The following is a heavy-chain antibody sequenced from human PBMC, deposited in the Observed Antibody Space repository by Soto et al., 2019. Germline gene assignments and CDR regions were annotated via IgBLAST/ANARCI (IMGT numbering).Heavy chain of an antibody. CDR1: GGSISSYY. V-gene: IGHV4-59*01. CDR2: IYYSGST. D-gene: IGHD2-2*01. Sequence: QVQLQESGPGLVKPSETLSLTCTVSGGSISSYYWSWIRQPPGKGLEWIGYIYYSGSTNYNPSLKSRVTISVDTSKNQSSLKLSSVTAADTAVYYCARYDPSWAKVLPAASGADAFDIWGQGTMVTVSS. CDR3: ARYDPSWAKVLPAASGADAFDI. J-gene: IGHJ3*02.